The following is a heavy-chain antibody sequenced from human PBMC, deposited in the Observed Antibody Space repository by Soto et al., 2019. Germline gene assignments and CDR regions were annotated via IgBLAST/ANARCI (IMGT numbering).Heavy chain of an antibody. J-gene: IGHJ4*02. CDR3: AKDRKKVDY. Sequence: GGSLRLSCASSGFTFSTYAMSWVRQAPGKGLEWVSAISATGDNTYYADSVKGRFTISRDNSKNTLYLQMSSLRAEDTAIYYCAKDRKKVDYWGQGTLVTVSS. CDR2: ISATGDNT. V-gene: IGHV3-23*01. CDR1: GFTFSTYA.